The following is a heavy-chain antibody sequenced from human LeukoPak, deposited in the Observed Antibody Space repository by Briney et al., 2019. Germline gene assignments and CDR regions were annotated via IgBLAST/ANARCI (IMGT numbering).Heavy chain of an antibody. J-gene: IGHJ4*02. D-gene: IGHD6-6*01. CDR3: ARRSRYSSSSYFDY. V-gene: IGHV5-51*01. Sequence: GESLKISCKGSGYSFTSYWIGWVRPMPGKGLEWMGIIYPGDSETRYSPSFQGQVTISADKSISTAYLQWSSLKASDTAMYYCARRSRYSSSSYFDYWGQGTLVTVSS. CDR2: IYPGDSET. CDR1: GYSFTSYW.